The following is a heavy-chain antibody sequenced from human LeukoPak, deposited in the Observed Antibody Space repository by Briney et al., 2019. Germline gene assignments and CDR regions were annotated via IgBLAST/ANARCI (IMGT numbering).Heavy chain of an antibody. CDR3: ARGGPIMITFGGVIGPSYYFDY. D-gene: IGHD3-16*02. CDR1: GGSFSGYY. J-gene: IGHJ4*02. Sequence: SETLSLTRAVYGGSFSGYYWSWIRQPPGKGLEWIGEINHSGSTNYNPSLKSRVTISVDTSKNQFSLKLSSVTAADTAVYYCARGGPIMITFGGVIGPSYYFDYWGQGTLVTVSS. V-gene: IGHV4-34*01. CDR2: INHSGST.